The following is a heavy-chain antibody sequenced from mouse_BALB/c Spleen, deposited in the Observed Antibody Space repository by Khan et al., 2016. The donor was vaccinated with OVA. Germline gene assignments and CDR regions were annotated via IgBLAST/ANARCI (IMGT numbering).Heavy chain of an antibody. CDR3: TRSGYGTLAY. V-gene: IGHV1S81*02. CDR2: INPSDGDT. J-gene: IGHJ3*01. Sequence: QVQLQQSGAELVKPGASVKLSCKASGYTFTSYYMYWVKQRPGQGLEWIGEINPSDGDTTFNEKFKSKATLTVDNSSSTAYMQLSSLTSEDSAVYSCTRSGYGTLAYWGQGTLVTVSA. CDR1: GYTFTSYY. D-gene: IGHD2-1*01.